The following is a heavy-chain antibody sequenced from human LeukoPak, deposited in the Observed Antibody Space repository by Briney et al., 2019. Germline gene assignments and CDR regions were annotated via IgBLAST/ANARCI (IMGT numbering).Heavy chain of an antibody. CDR3: AKDGFPFDI. CDR2: ISYDGSNK. V-gene: IGHV3-30*18. Sequence: PGRSLRLSCAASGFTFSSYGTHWVRQAPGKGLEWVAVISYDGSNKYYADSVKGRFTISRDNSKNTLYLQMNSLRAEDTAVYYCAKDGFPFDIWGQGTMVTVSS. CDR1: GFTFSSYG. D-gene: IGHD3-10*01. J-gene: IGHJ3*02.